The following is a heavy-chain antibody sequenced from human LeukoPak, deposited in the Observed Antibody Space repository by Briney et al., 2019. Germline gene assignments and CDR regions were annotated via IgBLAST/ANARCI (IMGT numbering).Heavy chain of an antibody. V-gene: IGHV4-34*01. CDR1: GGSFSGYY. Sequence: SETLSLTCAVYGGSFSGYYWSWIRQPPGKGLEWIGEINHSASTNYNPSLKSRVTISVDTSKNQFSLKLSSVTAADTAVYYCASPVNDYGLDYFDYWGQGTLVTVSS. J-gene: IGHJ4*02. CDR2: INHSAST. CDR3: ASPVNDYGLDYFDY. D-gene: IGHD4-17*01.